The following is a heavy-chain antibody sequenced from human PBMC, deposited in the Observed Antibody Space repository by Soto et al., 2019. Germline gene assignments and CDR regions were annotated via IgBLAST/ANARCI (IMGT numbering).Heavy chain of an antibody. V-gene: IGHV3-30*04. D-gene: IGHD3-10*02. J-gene: IGHJ4*02. Sequence: QVQLVESGGGVVQPGTSLRLSCAASGFTFSSYPFHWVRQAPGKGLEWVAVIGFDGIIKLYADSVKGRFTISRDDSKNTLSLQMNSLRDEDTAVYYCERDLCRGTPDYFDYWGQGTLVTVSS. CDR3: ERDLCRGTPDYFDY. CDR2: IGFDGIIK. CDR1: GFTFSSYP.